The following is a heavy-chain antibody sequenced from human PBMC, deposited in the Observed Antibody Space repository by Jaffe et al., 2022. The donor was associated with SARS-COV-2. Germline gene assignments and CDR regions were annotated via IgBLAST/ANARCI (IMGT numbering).Heavy chain of an antibody. D-gene: IGHD2-2*01. CDR3: ARDSCSSGGCLSFDC. J-gene: IGHJ4*02. CDR1: GFTFRSYE. Sequence: EVQLVESGGGVVQPGGSLRLSCAASGFTFRSYEMNWVRQAPGKGLEWLSYIASDATTIYYADSVKGRFTISRDNAKNSLYLQMNSLRAEDTAVYYCARDSCSSGGCLSFDCWGQGTLVTVSS. CDR2: IASDATTI. V-gene: IGHV3-48*03.